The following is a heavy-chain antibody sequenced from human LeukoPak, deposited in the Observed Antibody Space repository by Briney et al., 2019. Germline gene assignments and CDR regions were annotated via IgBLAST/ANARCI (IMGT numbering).Heavy chain of an antibody. CDR3: ARVAGGGFEY. J-gene: IGHJ4*02. CDR1: GYTFTSYG. D-gene: IGHD3-16*01. V-gene: IGHV1-18*01. CDR2: LSDYNGKT. Sequence: VASVKVSCMACGYTFTSYGINGVRQAAGQGLEGVGWLSDYNGKTNYVQRLQGRVTMTTDPSPSKAYVELRSVRSDGPGVYYCARVAGGGFEYWGQGTMV.